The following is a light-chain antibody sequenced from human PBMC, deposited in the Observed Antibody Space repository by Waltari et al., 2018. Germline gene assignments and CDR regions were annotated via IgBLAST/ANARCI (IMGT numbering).Light chain of an antibody. V-gene: IGKV3-20*01. J-gene: IGKJ4*01. Sequence: EIVLTQSPGTLSLSPGERATLSCRASQTVSKNYLAWYQQKHGQAPRLLIDDASNRDTGIPDRFSGSGSGTDFTLTISRLEPEDFAVYYCQQCAISPLTFGGGTKVEI. CDR1: QTVSKNY. CDR3: QQCAISPLT. CDR2: DAS.